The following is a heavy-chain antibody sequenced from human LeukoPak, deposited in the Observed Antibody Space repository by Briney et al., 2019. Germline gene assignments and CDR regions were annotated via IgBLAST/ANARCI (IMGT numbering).Heavy chain of an antibody. CDR3: ARGWTAAAYFDY. CDR2: IFYSGIS. D-gene: IGHD6-13*01. J-gene: IGHJ4*02. CDR1: GGSMNNIYY. Sequence: SETLSLTCNVSGGSMNNIYYWGWIRQPPGKGLEWIGNIFYSGISYYNPSLRSRVTIAIDTSKSQFSLKLTSVTAADTAVYYCARGWTAAAYFDYWGQGTLVTVSS. V-gene: IGHV4-39*07.